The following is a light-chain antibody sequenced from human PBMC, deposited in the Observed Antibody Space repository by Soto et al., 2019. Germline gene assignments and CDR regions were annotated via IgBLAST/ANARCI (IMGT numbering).Light chain of an antibody. CDR2: TAS. V-gene: IGKV1-39*01. CDR1: QGISGY. Sequence: DIQMTQSPSSLSASVGDRVTISCRASQGISGYLSWFQQKPGEAPKLLINTASTLQSGVPIRFSGAGSLTHFSLTISGLQPEDSATYYCQQTYSFPWTFGQGTRVDIK. J-gene: IGKJ1*01. CDR3: QQTYSFPWT.